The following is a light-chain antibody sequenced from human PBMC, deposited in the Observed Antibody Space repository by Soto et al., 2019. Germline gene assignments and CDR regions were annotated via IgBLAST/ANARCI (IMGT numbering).Light chain of an antibody. J-gene: IGKJ1*01. CDR2: AAS. Sequence: AIQMTQSPSSLSASVGDRDSISCRASRDIRDDVGWYQHRPGRAPQLLAYAASRLQSGVPSRFSGSGSGTDFTLTITGLQPEDCATYYCLQNFDYPRTFGQGTKVDIK. V-gene: IGKV1-6*01. CDR3: LQNFDYPRT. CDR1: RDIRDD.